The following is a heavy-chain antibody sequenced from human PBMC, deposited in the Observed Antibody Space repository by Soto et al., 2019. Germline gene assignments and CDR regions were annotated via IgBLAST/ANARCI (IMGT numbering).Heavy chain of an antibody. D-gene: IGHD2-21*01. Sequence: QLQLQESGPGLVKPSETLSLTCTVSGGSISSSSYYWGWIRQPPGKGLDSIGSIYYSGSTYYNPSLKSRVTISVDTSKNQFSLKLSSVTAADTAVYYCARQDIVVVRGFDYWGQGTLVTVSS. J-gene: IGHJ4*02. CDR2: IYYSGST. CDR3: ARQDIVVVRGFDY. CDR1: GGSISSSSYY. V-gene: IGHV4-39*01.